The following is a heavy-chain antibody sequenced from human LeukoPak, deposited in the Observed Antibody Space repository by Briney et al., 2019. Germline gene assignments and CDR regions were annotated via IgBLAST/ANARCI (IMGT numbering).Heavy chain of an antibody. D-gene: IGHD1-7*01. CDR1: GGSISSSSYY. CDR3: ARGNYGPQGV. Sequence: SETLSLTCTVSGGSISSSSYYWGWIRQPPGKGLEWIGSIYYSGSTYYNPSLKSRVTISVDTSKNQFSLKLSSVTAADTAVYYCARGNYGPQGVWGQGTLVTVSS. V-gene: IGHV4-39*07. CDR2: IYYSGST. J-gene: IGHJ4*02.